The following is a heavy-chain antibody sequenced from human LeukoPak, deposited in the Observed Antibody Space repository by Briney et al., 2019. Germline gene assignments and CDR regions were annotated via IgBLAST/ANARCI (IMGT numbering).Heavy chain of an antibody. CDR2: INTDGSST. D-gene: IGHD5-18*01. J-gene: IGHJ6*03. Sequence: GGSLRLSCAASGFTFSSYWMHWVRQAPGRGLVWVSRINTDGSSTSYADSVKGRFTISRDNSKNTLYLQMNSLRAEDTAVYYCAKIPNDTAMVFNYYYYMDVWGKGTTVTVSS. V-gene: IGHV3-74*01. CDR1: GFTFSSYW. CDR3: AKIPNDTAMVFNYYYYMDV.